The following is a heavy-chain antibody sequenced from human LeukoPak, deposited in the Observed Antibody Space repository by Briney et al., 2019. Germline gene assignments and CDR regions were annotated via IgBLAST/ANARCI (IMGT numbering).Heavy chain of an antibody. CDR1: GGSISSSSYY. CDR2: IYYSGST. D-gene: IGHD3-10*01. CDR3: ARAPRGVTPDFDY. J-gene: IGHJ4*02. Sequence: SENLSLTCTVSGGSISSSSYYWGWIRQPPGKGLEWIGSIYYSGSTYYNPSLKSRVTISVDTSKNQFSLKLSSVTAADTAVYYCARAPRGVTPDFDYWGEGTLVTVSS. V-gene: IGHV4-39*07.